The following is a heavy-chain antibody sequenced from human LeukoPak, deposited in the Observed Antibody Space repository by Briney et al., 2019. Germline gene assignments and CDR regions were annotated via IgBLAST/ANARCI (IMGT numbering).Heavy chain of an antibody. V-gene: IGHV4-39*01. CDR2: FYYGGGT. CDR1: GGSISSSSYY. D-gene: IGHD6-13*01. J-gene: IGHJ5*02. Sequence: SETLSLTCTVSGGSISSSSYYWGWIRQPPGKGLEWIGGFYYGGGTYYNPSLKSRVTISVDTSKNQFSLKLTSVTAADTAVYYCAAQPGYSSSWYWWFDPWGQGTLVTVSS. CDR3: AAQPGYSSSWYWWFDP.